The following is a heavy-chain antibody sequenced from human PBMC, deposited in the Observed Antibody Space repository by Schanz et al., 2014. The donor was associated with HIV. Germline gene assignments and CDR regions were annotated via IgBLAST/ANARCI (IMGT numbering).Heavy chain of an antibody. V-gene: IGHV3-30-3*01. D-gene: IGHD6-13*01. Sequence: QVQLVESGGGVVQPGRSLRLSCAASGFTFRSYAMHWVRQAPGKGLEWVAVISYDGSNKYYADSVKGRSTISRDNSKNTLYLEMNSLRPEDTAVYYCARETSGFSTSWPPRYHYYGMDVWGQGTTVTVSS. CDR3: ARETSGFSTSWPPRYHYYGMDV. J-gene: IGHJ6*02. CDR1: GFTFRSYA. CDR2: ISYDGSNK.